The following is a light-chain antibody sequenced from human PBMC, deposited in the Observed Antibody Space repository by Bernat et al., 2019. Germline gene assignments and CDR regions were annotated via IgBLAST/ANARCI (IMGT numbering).Light chain of an antibody. J-gene: IGLJ3*02. CDR3: RSYTSSGTLV. CDR1: SSDVGAYNY. CDR2: DVN. Sequence: QSALTQPASVSGSPGQSITISCTGTSSDVGAYNYVSWYQQHPDRAPKLMIYDVNNRPSGVSNHVSGSKSGNTASLTISGLQAEDEADYYCRSYTSSGTLVFGGGTKLTVL. V-gene: IGLV2-14*03.